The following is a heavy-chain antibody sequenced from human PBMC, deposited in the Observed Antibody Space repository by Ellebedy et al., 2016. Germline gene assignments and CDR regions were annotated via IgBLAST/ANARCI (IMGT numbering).Heavy chain of an antibody. Sequence: GESLKISCAASGFIFSSYWMTLVRQAPGKGLEWVANIKQDGSDKYYVDSVKGRFTISRDNAKNSLYLQMNSLRVEDTAVYYCVGGSGWYLVSWGQGTLVTVSS. CDR3: VGGSGWYLVS. V-gene: IGHV3-7*03. D-gene: IGHD6-19*01. J-gene: IGHJ4*02. CDR2: IKQDGSDK. CDR1: GFIFSSYW.